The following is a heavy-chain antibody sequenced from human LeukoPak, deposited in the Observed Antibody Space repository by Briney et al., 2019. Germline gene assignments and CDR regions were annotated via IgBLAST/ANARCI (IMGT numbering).Heavy chain of an antibody. CDR2: VDPEDGET. J-gene: IGHJ6*03. CDR1: GYTFTDYY. D-gene: IGHD2-15*01. CDR3: ATGGWDCSGGSCYGYYYYMDV. Sequence: GASVKVSCKVSGYTFTDYYMHWVQQAPGKGLEWMGRVDPEDGETIYAEKFQGRVTTTADTSTDTAYMELSSLRSEDTAVYYCATGGWDCSGGSCYGYYYYMDVWGKGTTVTVSS. V-gene: IGHV1-69-2*01.